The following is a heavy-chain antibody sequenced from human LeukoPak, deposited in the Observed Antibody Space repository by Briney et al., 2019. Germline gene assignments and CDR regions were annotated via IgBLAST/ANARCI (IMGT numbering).Heavy chain of an antibody. CDR3: ARSLGDD. Sequence: GGSLRLSCAVSGFTLSSYSMNWVRQAPGKGPEWVSYISSSSRTTNYADSVKGRFTISRDNAKNSLYLQMNSLRAEDTAVYYCARSLGDDWGQGTLVTVSS. D-gene: IGHD3-16*01. CDR2: ISSSSRTT. J-gene: IGHJ4*02. V-gene: IGHV3-48*04. CDR1: GFTLSSYS.